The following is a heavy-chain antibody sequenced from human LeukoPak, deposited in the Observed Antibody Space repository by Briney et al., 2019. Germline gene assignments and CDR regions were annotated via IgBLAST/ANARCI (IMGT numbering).Heavy chain of an antibody. CDR3: ARPPYGSGSPFDY. Sequence: SETLSLTCTVSGGPISSYYWSWIRQPPGKGLEWIGYIYYSGSTNYNPSLKSRVTISVDTSKNQFSLKLSSVTAADTAVYYRARPPYGSGSPFDYWGQGTLVTVSS. CDR1: GGPISSYY. J-gene: IGHJ4*02. V-gene: IGHV4-59*01. CDR2: IYYSGST. D-gene: IGHD3-10*01.